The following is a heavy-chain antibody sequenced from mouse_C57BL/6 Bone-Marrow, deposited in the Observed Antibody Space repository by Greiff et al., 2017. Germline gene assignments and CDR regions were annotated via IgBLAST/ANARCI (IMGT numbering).Heavy chain of an antibody. CDR2: IYPGDGDT. V-gene: IGHV1-80*01. D-gene: IGHD2-1*01. Sequence: VHLVESGAELVKPGASVKISCKASGYAFSSYWMNWVKQRPGKGLEWIGQIYPGDGDTNYNGKFKGKATLTADKSSSTAYMQLSSLTSEDSAVYFCARWGAGNPYAMDYWGQGTSVTVSS. CDR1: GYAFSSYW. CDR3: ARWGAGNPYAMDY. J-gene: IGHJ4*01.